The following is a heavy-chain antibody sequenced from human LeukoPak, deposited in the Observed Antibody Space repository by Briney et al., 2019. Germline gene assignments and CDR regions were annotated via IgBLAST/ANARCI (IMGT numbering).Heavy chain of an antibody. Sequence: ASVKVSCKASGYTSTSYGISWVRQAPGQGLEWMGWISAYNGNTNYAQKLQGRVTMTTDTSTSTAYMELRSLRSDDTAVYYCASYDCSGGSCYRGYGMDVWGQGTTVTVSS. CDR1: GYTSTSYG. J-gene: IGHJ6*02. V-gene: IGHV1-18*01. D-gene: IGHD2-15*01. CDR2: ISAYNGNT. CDR3: ASYDCSGGSCYRGYGMDV.